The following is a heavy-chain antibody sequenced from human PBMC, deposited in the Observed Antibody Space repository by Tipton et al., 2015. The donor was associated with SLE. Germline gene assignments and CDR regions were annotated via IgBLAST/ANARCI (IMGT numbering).Heavy chain of an antibody. J-gene: IGHJ4*02. V-gene: IGHV4-39*07. CDR1: GGSISSNSHY. Sequence: TLSLTCTVSGGSISSNSHYWGLIRQPPGRGLEWIGTIYYTGSTYYNPSLKSRVTISVDTSKNQFSLKLSSVTAADTAVYYCARDGDSGSDGGYFDYWGQGTLVTVSS. CDR3: ARDGDSGSDGGYFDY. D-gene: IGHD1-26*01. CDR2: IYYTGST.